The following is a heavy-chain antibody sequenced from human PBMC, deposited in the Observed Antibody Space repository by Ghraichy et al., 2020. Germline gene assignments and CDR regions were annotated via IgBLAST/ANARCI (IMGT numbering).Heavy chain of an antibody. CDR3: ARWRDDYVDY. Sequence: TLSLTCTVSGGSISSGGYYWSWIRQHPGKGLEWIGYIYYSGSTYYNPSLKSRVTISVDTSKNQFSLKLSSVTAADTAVYYCARWRDDYVDYWGQGTLVTVSS. J-gene: IGHJ4*02. V-gene: IGHV4-31*03. CDR1: GGSISSGGYY. CDR2: IYYSGST. D-gene: IGHD3-3*01.